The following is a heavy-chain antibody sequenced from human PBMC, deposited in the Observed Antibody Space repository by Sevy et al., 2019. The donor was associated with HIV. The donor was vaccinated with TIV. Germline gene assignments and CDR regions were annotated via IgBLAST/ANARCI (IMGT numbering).Heavy chain of an antibody. CDR3: ARDRDSSGYQAFDY. J-gene: IGHJ4*02. CDR2: ISYDGSNK. CDR1: GFTFSSYV. V-gene: IGHV3-30*04. D-gene: IGHD3-22*01. Sequence: GGSLRLSCAASGFTFSSYVMHWVRQAPGKGLEWVAVISYDGSNKYYADSVKGRFNISRDNSKNTLYLQMNSLRAEDTAVYYCARDRDSSGYQAFDYWGQGTLVTVSS.